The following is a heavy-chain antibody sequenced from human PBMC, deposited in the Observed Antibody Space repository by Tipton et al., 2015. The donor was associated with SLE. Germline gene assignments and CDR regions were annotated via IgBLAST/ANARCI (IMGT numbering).Heavy chain of an antibody. J-gene: IGHJ4*02. D-gene: IGHD1-1*01. V-gene: IGHV4-34*01. Sequence: LSLTCAVYGGSFSGYYRSWIRQPPGKGLEWIGEINHSGSTNYNPSLKSRVTISEDTSKNQFSLKLSSVTAADTAVYYCARGVLRPFDYWGQGTLVTVSS. CDR2: INHSGST. CDR3: ARGVLRPFDY. CDR1: GGSFSGYY.